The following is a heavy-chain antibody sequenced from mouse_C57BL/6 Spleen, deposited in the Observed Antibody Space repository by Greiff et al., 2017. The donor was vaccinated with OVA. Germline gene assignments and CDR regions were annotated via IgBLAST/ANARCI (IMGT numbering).Heavy chain of an antibody. CDR1: GYTFTSYW. D-gene: IGHD6-1*01. CDR3: ARAAYAIAPDT. CDR2: IYPADGDT. J-gene: IGHJ4*01. V-gene: IGHV1-61*01. Sequence: QVQLQQSGAELVKPGSSVKLSCKASGYTFTSYWMHWVKQRPGQGLEWIGNIYPADGDTHYNEKFKDKATLTADKSSSTAYMQLSSLTSEDSAVYSCARAAYAIAPDTWGQGTTLT.